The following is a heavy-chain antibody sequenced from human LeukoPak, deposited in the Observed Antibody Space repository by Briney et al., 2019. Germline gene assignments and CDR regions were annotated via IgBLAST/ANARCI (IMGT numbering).Heavy chain of an antibody. Sequence: SQTLSLTCAISGDSVSSNSATWNWIRQSPSRGLEWLGRTYYRSKWHYDYAVSLKSRIIINPDTSKNQFSLQLTSVTPEDTAIYYCARVETMVTASDGFDIWGQGTRVTISS. CDR3: ARVETMVTASDGFDI. D-gene: IGHD4-17*01. J-gene: IGHJ3*02. CDR1: GDSVSSNSAT. V-gene: IGHV6-1*01. CDR2: TYYRSKWHY.